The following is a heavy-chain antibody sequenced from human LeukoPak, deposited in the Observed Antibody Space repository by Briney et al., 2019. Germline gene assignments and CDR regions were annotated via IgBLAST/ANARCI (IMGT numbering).Heavy chain of an antibody. D-gene: IGHD6-19*01. CDR3: AKVVAGGSYAFDI. CDR2: ISWNSGDI. V-gene: IGHV3-9*01. Sequence: GGSLRLSCAASGFTFDDYAMHWVRHAPGKGLEWVSYISWNSGDIGYADSLKGRFTISRDNAKNSLYLQMNSLRAEDTALYYCAKVVAGGSYAFDIWGQGTMVTVSS. J-gene: IGHJ3*02. CDR1: GFTFDDYA.